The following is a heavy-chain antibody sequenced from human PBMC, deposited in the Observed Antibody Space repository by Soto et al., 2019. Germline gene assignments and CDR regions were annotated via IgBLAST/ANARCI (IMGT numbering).Heavy chain of an antibody. CDR3: AKAPDYDFWSGYIFDY. Sequence: XVSLGLSGAASGFTFSSYAMSGVRQAPGKGLEWVSAISGSGGSTYYADSVKGRFTISRDNSKNTLYLQMKSLRAEDTAVYYCAKAPDYDFWSGYIFDYWGQGTLVTVSS. CDR2: ISGSGGST. CDR1: GFTFSSYA. V-gene: IGHV3-23*01. D-gene: IGHD3-3*01. J-gene: IGHJ4*02.